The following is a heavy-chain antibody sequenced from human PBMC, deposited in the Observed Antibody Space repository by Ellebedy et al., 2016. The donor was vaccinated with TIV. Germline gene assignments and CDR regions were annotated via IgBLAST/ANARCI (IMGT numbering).Heavy chain of an antibody. CDR2: ISGSGGST. V-gene: IGHV3-23*01. Sequence: PGGSLRLSCAASGFTFRNYAMTWVRQAPGKGLEGVSTISGSGGSTYFADYVKGRFTISRDNSKNTLYLQMSILRAEDTAVYYCAKDRSGYPPDTRDVDYWGQGTLVTVSS. CDR1: GFTFRNYA. CDR3: AKDRSGYPPDTRDVDY. J-gene: IGHJ4*02. D-gene: IGHD3-10*01.